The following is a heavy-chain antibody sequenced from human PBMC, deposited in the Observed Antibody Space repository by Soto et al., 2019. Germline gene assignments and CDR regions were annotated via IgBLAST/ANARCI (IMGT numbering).Heavy chain of an antibody. Sequence: QVHLQESGPGLVKASQTLSLTCTVSGGSISGGGGYYWSWIRQHPGKGLEWSGYIYYSGSTYYNPSLKSRATISVDTSENQFSLKLSSVTAADTAVYYCARRASSGRDPFYFDYWGQGTLVAVSS. CDR3: ARRASSGRDPFYFDY. D-gene: IGHD6-6*01. CDR2: IYYSGST. V-gene: IGHV4-31*03. CDR1: GGSISGGGGYY. J-gene: IGHJ4*02.